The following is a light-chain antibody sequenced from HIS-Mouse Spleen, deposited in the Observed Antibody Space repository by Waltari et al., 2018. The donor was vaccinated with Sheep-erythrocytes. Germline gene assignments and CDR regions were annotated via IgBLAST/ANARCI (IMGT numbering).Light chain of an antibody. V-gene: IGKV4-1*01. CDR3: QQYYSTLT. CDR2: WAS. Sequence: DIVMTQSPDSLAVSLGERATTNCKSSQSVLYSSNNKNYLAWYQQKPGQPPMLLIYWASTRESGVPDRFSGSGSGTDFTLTISSLQAEDVAVYYCQQYYSTLTFGGGTKVEIK. J-gene: IGKJ4*01. CDR1: QSVLYSSNNKNY.